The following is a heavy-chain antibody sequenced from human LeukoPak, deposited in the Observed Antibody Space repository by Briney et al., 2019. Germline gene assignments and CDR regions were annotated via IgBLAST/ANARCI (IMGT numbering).Heavy chain of an antibody. CDR2: IYYSGST. Sequence: SETLSLTCTVSGGSISSYYWSWIRQPPGKGLEWIGYIYYSGSTNYNPSLKSRVTISVDTSKNQFSLKLSSVTAADTAVYHCARSSDILTGYYYADYWGQGTLVTVSS. J-gene: IGHJ4*02. CDR1: GGSISSYY. D-gene: IGHD3-9*01. CDR3: ARSSDILTGYYYADY. V-gene: IGHV4-59*01.